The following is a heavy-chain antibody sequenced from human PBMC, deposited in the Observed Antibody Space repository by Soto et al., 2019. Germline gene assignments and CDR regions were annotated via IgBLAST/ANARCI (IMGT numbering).Heavy chain of an antibody. CDR1: GHTFHNYA. CDR3: AKVSRGIGVVPAALN. J-gene: IGHJ4*02. D-gene: IGHD2-2*01. V-gene: IGHV3-23*01. CDR2: ISGSGGRT. Sequence: EVQLLESGGGLEQPGGSLRLSCVGSGHTFHNYAMTWVRHAPGKGLEWVSGISGSGGRTYYADSVRGRFTISRDDSKNTLYFQMNSLRAEDTAVYYCAKVSRGIGVVPAALNWGQGNLVTVSS.